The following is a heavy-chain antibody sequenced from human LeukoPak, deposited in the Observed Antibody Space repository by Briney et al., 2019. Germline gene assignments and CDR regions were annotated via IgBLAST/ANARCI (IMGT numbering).Heavy chain of an antibody. V-gene: IGHV4-31*03. CDR2: IYYSGST. Sequence: PSQTLSLTCTVSGGSISSGGYYWSWIRQHPGKGLEWIGYIYYSGSTYYNPSLKSRVTISVDTSKNQFSLKLSSVTAADTAAYYCARAVVRGVIYFDYWGQGTLVTVSS. D-gene: IGHD3-10*01. CDR1: GGSISSGGYY. J-gene: IGHJ4*02. CDR3: ARAVVRGVIYFDY.